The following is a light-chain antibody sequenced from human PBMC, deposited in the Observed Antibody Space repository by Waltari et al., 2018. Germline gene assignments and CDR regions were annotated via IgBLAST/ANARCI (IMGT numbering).Light chain of an antibody. CDR3: QQLNSYQWT. CDR1: QGFSND. CDR2: AAS. Sequence: IQLTQSPSSLSASVGDRFTITCRASQGFSNDLAWYQQKPGKAPKLLIYAASTLQSGVPSRFSGSGSGTDFTLTISSLQPEDSATYYCQQLNSYQWTFGQGTKVEIK. J-gene: IGKJ1*01. V-gene: IGKV1-9*01.